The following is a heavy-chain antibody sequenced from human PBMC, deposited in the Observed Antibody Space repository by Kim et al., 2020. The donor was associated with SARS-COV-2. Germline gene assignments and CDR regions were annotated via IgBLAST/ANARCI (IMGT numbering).Heavy chain of an antibody. Sequence: ASVKVSCKASGYTFTGYYMHWVRQAPGQGLEWMGWINPNSGGTNYAQKFHGRVTMTRDTSISTAYMELSRLRSDDTAVYYFACRGGTTGHYYYGMDVWGQGTTVTVSS. V-gene: IGHV1-2*02. CDR1: GYTFTGYY. J-gene: IGHJ6*02. CDR3: ACRGGTTGHYYYGMDV. D-gene: IGHD1-26*01. CDR2: INPNSGGT.